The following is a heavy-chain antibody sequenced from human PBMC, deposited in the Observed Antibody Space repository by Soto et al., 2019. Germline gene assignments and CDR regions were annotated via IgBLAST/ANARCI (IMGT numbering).Heavy chain of an antibody. D-gene: IGHD2-21*02. CDR3: ARVVVVTAIPGCYYYYGMDV. Sequence: QTLSLTCGISGDSVSSNSAAWNWIRQSPSRGLEWLGRTYYRSKWYNDYAVSVKSRITINPDTSKNQFSLQLNSVTPEDTAVYYCARVVVVTAIPGCYYYYGMDVWGQGTTVTVSS. CDR2: TYYRSKWYN. V-gene: IGHV6-1*01. J-gene: IGHJ6*02. CDR1: GDSVSSNSAA.